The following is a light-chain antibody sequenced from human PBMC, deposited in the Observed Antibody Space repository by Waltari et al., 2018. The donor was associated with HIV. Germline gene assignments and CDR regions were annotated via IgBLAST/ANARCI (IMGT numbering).Light chain of an antibody. J-gene: IGKJ1*01. CDR3: QQSYNTPRT. CDR2: AAS. Sequence: DIQMTQSPSSLSASVGDRVTIACRASQIIGNYLNWYQQKPGKAPKVPMFAASTLQSGVPARFSGAGYGTDFTLIISSLQPEDFATYYCQQSYNTPRTFGQGTKVEI. CDR1: QIIGNY. V-gene: IGKV1-39*01.